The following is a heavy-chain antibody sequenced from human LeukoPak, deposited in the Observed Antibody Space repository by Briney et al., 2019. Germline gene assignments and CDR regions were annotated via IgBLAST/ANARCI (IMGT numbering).Heavy chain of an antibody. CDR1: GGSISSYY. CDR2: IYYSGST. Sequence: SETLSLTCTVSGGSISSYYWSWIRQPPGKGLEWIGYIYYSGSTNYNPSLKSRVTISVDTSKNQFSLKLSSVTAADTAVYYCARGKDYYGSGSSLDYWGQGTLVTVSS. V-gene: IGHV4-59*12. J-gene: IGHJ4*02. D-gene: IGHD3-10*01. CDR3: ARGKDYYGSGSSLDY.